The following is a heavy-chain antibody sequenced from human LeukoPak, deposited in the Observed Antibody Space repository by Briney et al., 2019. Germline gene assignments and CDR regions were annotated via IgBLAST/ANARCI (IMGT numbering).Heavy chain of an antibody. D-gene: IGHD3-10*01. CDR2: IYYSGST. CDR1: GGSISSYY. CDR3: ARVSHQGTWFGY. J-gene: IGHJ4*02. Sequence: SETLSLTCTVSGGSISSYYWSWIRQPPGKGLEWIGYIYYSGSTNYNPSLKSRVTISVDTSKNQFSLKLSSVTAADTAVCYCARVSHQGTWFGYWGQGTLVTVSS. V-gene: IGHV4-59*01.